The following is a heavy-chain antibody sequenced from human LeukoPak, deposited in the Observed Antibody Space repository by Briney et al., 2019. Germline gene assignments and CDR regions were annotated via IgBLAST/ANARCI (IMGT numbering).Heavy chain of an antibody. CDR1: GDSISGYY. CDR2: IYYSGST. CDR3: ARVEMATISVDY. D-gene: IGHD5-24*01. J-gene: IGHJ4*02. Sequence: SETLSLTCIVSGDSISGYYWNWIRQPPGKGLEWIGYIYYSGSTNYNPSLRSRVTISVDTSKNQFSLKLSSVTAADTAVYYCARVEMATISVDYWAREPWSPSPQ. V-gene: IGHV4-59*01.